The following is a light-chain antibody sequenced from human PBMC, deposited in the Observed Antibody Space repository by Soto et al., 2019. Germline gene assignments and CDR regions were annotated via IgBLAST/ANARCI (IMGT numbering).Light chain of an antibody. CDR1: QSVRSSY. J-gene: IGKJ1*01. CDR3: QQYGNSPRT. CDR2: GVS. V-gene: IGKV3-20*01. Sequence: IVLTQSPGTLSLSPGERATLSCRASQSVRSSYLAWYQQKLGQAPRLLIYGVSNRATDIPDRVSGSESGTDFTLTISRLESEDFAVYSCQQYGNSPRTFDQGTKGEIK.